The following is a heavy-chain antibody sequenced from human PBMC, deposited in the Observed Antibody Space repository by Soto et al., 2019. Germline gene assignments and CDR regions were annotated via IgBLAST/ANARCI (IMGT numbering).Heavy chain of an antibody. Sequence: SVRVCCTASGGTFSSYASIWGRQAPGQGLEWMGGIIPIFGTANYAQKFQGRVTITADESTSTAYMELSSLRSEDTAVYYCARRDSSSNYYYYGMDVSGQGTTVTVTS. V-gene: IGHV1-69*13. CDR2: IIPIFGTA. CDR3: ARRDSSSNYYYYGMDV. J-gene: IGHJ6*02. D-gene: IGHD6-6*01. CDR1: GGTFSSYA.